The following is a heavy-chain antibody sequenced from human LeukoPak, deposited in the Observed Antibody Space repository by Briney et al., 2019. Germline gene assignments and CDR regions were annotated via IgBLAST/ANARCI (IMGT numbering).Heavy chain of an antibody. CDR2: IYHSGTT. V-gene: IGHV4-30-2*06. Sequence: PSETLSLTCTVSGGSISSDGYYWSWIRQSPGKGLEWIGFIYHSGTTYYNPSLKSRVTISVDRSKNQFSLKLSSVTAADTAVYYCAREGGVGATDWDYWGQGTLVTVSS. J-gene: IGHJ4*02. D-gene: IGHD1-26*01. CDR3: AREGGVGATDWDY. CDR1: GGSISSDGYY.